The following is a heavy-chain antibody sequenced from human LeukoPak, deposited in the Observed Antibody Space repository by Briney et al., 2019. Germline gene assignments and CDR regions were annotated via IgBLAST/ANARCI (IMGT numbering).Heavy chain of an antibody. V-gene: IGHV4-39*07. D-gene: IGHD3-22*01. Sequence: KPSETLSLTCTVSGGSISSSSYYWGWIRQPPGKGLEWIGSIYYSGSTYYNPSLKSRVTISVDASKNQFSLKLSSVTAADTAVYYCARARIVVAINPFWYFDLWGRGTLVTVSS. CDR3: ARARIVVAINPFWYFDL. CDR2: IYYSGST. J-gene: IGHJ2*01. CDR1: GGSISSSSYY.